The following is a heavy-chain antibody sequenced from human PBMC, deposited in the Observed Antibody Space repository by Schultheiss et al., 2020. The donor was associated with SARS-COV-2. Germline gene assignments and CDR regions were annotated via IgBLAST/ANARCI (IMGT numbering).Heavy chain of an antibody. D-gene: IGHD3-22*01. V-gene: IGHV4-4*02. CDR1: GASISSSNW. CDR3: ARWYYYDSSGYSGYFDY. J-gene: IGHJ4*02. Sequence: SETLSLTCAVSGASISSSNWWSWVRQPPGKGLEWIGEINHSGSTNYNPSLKSRITISVDTSKNQFSLKRCSVTAAATAVYYCARWYYYDSSGYSGYFDYWGQGTLVTVSS. CDR2: INHSGST.